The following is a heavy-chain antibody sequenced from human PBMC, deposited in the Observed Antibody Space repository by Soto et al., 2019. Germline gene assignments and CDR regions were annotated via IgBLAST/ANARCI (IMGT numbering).Heavy chain of an antibody. J-gene: IGHJ4*02. Sequence: EVQLLESGGGLVQPGGSLRLSCAASGFTFSSYAIRWVRQAPGKGLEWVSAVSGSGGSTYYADSVKGRFTISRDNSKNTLYLQMNSLRAEDTAVYYCAIPLRYFDWLPNNWGQGTLVTVSS. CDR2: VSGSGGST. V-gene: IGHV3-23*01. D-gene: IGHD3-9*01. CDR1: GFTFSSYA. CDR3: AIPLRYFDWLPNN.